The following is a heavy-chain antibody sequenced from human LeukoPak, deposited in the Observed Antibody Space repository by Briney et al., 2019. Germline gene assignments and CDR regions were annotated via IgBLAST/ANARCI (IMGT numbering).Heavy chain of an antibody. CDR2: FDPEDGET. J-gene: IGHJ4*02. D-gene: IGHD1-7*01. CDR1: GYTFSSYG. CDR3: ARGQDRYNWNSPGDY. V-gene: IGHV1-24*01. Sequence: ASVKVSCKASGYTFSSYGISWVRQAPGKGLEWMGGFDPEDGETIYAQKFQGRVTVTEDTSTDTAYMELSSLRSEDTAVYYCARGQDRYNWNSPGDYWGQGTLVTVSS.